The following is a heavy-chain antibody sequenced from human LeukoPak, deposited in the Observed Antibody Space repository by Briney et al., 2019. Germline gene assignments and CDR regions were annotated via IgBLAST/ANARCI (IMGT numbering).Heavy chain of an antibody. Sequence: SETLSLTCAVYGGAFSGYYWSWISQPPGKGLEWIGEINHSGSTNYNPSLKSRVTISVYTSKNQFSLKLSSVTAADTAVYYCARGRGYCSSTSCYRHNWFDPWGQGTLVTVSS. CDR2: INHSGST. J-gene: IGHJ5*02. CDR1: GGAFSGYY. CDR3: ARGRGYCSSTSCYRHNWFDP. V-gene: IGHV4-34*01. D-gene: IGHD2-2*01.